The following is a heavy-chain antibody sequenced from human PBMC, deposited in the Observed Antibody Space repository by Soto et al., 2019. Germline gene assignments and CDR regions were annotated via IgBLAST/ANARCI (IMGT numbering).Heavy chain of an antibody. V-gene: IGHV3-7*05. CDR2: IAQGGGEK. D-gene: IGHD3-16*01. Sequence: EVQLVESGGGLVQPGGSLRLSCAASGFSFSTYWMAWVRQAPGKGLEWVANIAQGGGEKYYVDSVRGRFTISRDNAKNSLYLQMNSLRAEDTAIYYCASGGNWFDPWGQGTLVSVSS. CDR1: GFSFSTYW. CDR3: ASGGNWFDP. J-gene: IGHJ5*02.